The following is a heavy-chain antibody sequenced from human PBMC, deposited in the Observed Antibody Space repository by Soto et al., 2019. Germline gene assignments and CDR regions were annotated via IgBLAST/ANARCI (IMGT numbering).Heavy chain of an antibody. J-gene: IGHJ3*02. V-gene: IGHV3-21*01. CDR2: ISTSTSYI. CDR3: ARLYCRGGSCYSGDAFDI. D-gene: IGHD2-15*01. CDR1: GFTFSSYG. Sequence: PGGSLRLSCAASGFTFSSYGMNWVRQAPGKGLEWVSSISTSTSYIYYADSVKGRFTISRVNAKNSVYLQMNSLRAEDTAVYYCARLYCRGGSCYSGDAFDIWGQGTMVTVSS.